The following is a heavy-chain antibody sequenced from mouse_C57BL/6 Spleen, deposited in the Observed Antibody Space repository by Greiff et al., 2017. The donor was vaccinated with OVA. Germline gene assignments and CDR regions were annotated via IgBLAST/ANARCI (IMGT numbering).Heavy chain of an antibody. CDR3: ARSTGAMDY. CDR2: ISYDGSN. J-gene: IGHJ4*01. V-gene: IGHV3-6*01. Sequence: EVKLQESGPGLVEPSQSLSLTCSVTGYSITSGYYWNWIRQFPGNKLEWMGYISYDGSNNYNPSLKNRISITRDTSKNQFFLKLNSVTTEDTATYYCARSTGAMDYWGQGTSVTVSS. CDR1: GYSITSGYY.